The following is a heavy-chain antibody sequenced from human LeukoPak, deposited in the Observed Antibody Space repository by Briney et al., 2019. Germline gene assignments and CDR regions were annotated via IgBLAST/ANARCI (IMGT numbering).Heavy chain of an antibody. CDR2: IKSKTDGGTT. J-gene: IGHJ4*02. D-gene: IGHD3-10*01. CDR1: GFTFSNAW. CDR3: TTGYYGSGSYYGAYFDY. V-gene: IGHV3-15*01. Sequence: GGSLRLSCAASGFTFSNAWMSWVRQAPGKGLEWVGRIKSKTDGGTTDYAAPVKGRFTISRDDSKNTLYLQMSSLKTEDTAVYYCTTGYYGSGSYYGAYFDYWGQGTLVTVSS.